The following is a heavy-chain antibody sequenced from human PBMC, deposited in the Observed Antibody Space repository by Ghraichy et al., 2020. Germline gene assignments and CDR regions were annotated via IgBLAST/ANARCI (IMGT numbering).Heavy chain of an antibody. CDR3: ARSLRYFDRWGAFDI. D-gene: IGHD3-9*01. CDR2: IKQDGSEK. J-gene: IGHJ3*02. CDR1: GFTFSSYW. Sequence: GGSLRLSCAASGFTFSSYWMSWVRQAPGKGLEWVANIKQDGSEKYYVDSVKGRFTISRDNAKNSLYLQMNSLRAEDTAVYYCARSLRYFDRWGAFDIWGQGTMVTVSS. V-gene: IGHV3-7*04.